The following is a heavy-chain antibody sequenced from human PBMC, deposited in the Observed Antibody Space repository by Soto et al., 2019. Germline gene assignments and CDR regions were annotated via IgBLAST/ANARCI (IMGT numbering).Heavy chain of an antibody. CDR1: GFTVSSNY. CDR3: ARDRAVTTVTTQYYYGMDV. Sequence: PGGSLRLSCAASGFTVSSNYMSWVRQAPGKGLEWVSVIYSGGSTYYADSVKGRFTISRDNSKNTLYHQMNSLRAEDMAVYYCARDRAVTTVTTQYYYGMDVWGQGTTVTVSS. J-gene: IGHJ6*02. CDR2: IYSGGST. D-gene: IGHD4-17*01. V-gene: IGHV3-66*01.